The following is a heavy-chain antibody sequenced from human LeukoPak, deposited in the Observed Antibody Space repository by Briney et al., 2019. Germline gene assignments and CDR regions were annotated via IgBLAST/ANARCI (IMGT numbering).Heavy chain of an antibody. Sequence: GESLKISRRGSGYSLTRYWHGWVPQIPGKGLGWIGITYPGDSDNRYSQSFQGQVTISADKSISTAYLQWNSLKPSDTAMYYCARGLGATTPPFDYWGQGTLSPSPQ. D-gene: IGHD1-26*01. CDR2: TYPGDSDN. V-gene: IGHV5-51*01. J-gene: IGHJ4*02. CDR3: ARGLGATTPPFDY. CDR1: GYSLTRYW.